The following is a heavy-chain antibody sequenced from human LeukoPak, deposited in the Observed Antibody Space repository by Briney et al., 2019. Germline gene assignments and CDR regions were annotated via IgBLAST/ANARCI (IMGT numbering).Heavy chain of an antibody. J-gene: IGHJ6*02. CDR1: GFTFSDYY. CDR3: ARDGSGSYSNYYYGMDV. V-gene: IGHV3-66*01. CDR2: IYSGGRT. D-gene: IGHD3-10*01. Sequence: GGSLRLSCAASGFTFSDYYMNWVRQAPGKGLEWVSVIYSGGRTYYADSVKGRFTISRDNSKNTLYLQMNSLRADDTAVYYCARDGSGSYSNYYYGMDVWGQGTTVTVSS.